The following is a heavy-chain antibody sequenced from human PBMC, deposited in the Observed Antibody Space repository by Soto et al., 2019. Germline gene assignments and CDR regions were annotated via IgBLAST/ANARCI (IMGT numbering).Heavy chain of an antibody. Sequence: ATLSLPCTVSGGSISSYYWSWIRQPAGKGLEWIGRIYTSGSTNYNPSLKSRVTMSVDTSKNQFSLKLSSVTAADTAVYYCAREESNYYYGMDVWGQGTTVTVSS. CDR3: AREESNYYYGMDV. J-gene: IGHJ6*02. CDR2: IYTSGST. V-gene: IGHV4-4*07. CDR1: GGSISSYY.